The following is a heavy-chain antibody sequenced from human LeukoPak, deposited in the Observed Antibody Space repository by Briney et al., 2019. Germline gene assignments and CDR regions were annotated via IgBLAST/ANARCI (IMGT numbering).Heavy chain of an antibody. CDR3: ARDAPSYGSGSYYFDY. Sequence: GASVKVSCKASGGTFSSYAISWVRQAPGQGLEWMGRIIPILGIANYAQKFQGRVTITADKPTSTAYMELSSLRSEDTAVYYCARDAPSYGSGSYYFDYWGQGTLVTVSS. D-gene: IGHD3-10*01. CDR1: GGTFSSYA. CDR2: IIPILGIA. V-gene: IGHV1-69*04. J-gene: IGHJ4*02.